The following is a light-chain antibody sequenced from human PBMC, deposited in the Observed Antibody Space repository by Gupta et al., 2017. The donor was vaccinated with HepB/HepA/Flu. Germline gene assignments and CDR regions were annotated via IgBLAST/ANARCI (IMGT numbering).Light chain of an antibody. Sequence: EIVLTQSPATLSLSPGERATLSCRATQSVGTYLAWYQHKPGQAPRLLIYDASNRAPGIPARFSGSGSGTDLTLTISSRESEDFAVYYCQQRSNWTLFTFGPGTKVDIK. V-gene: IGKV3-11*01. J-gene: IGKJ3*01. CDR1: QSVGTY. CDR3: QQRSNWTLFT. CDR2: DAS.